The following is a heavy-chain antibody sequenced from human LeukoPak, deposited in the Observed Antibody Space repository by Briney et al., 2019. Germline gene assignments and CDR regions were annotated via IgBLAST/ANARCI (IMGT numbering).Heavy chain of an antibody. Sequence: AGGSLRLSCAASGFTFSSYAMSWVRQAPGQGLEWVSGISGSGGSTYYADSVKGRFTISRDNSKNTLYLQMNSLRAEDTAVYYCAKLPVTTGWAAFDIWGQGTKVAVSS. CDR3: AKLPVTTGWAAFDI. V-gene: IGHV3-23*01. D-gene: IGHD4-17*01. CDR1: GFTFSSYA. J-gene: IGHJ3*02. CDR2: ISGSGGST.